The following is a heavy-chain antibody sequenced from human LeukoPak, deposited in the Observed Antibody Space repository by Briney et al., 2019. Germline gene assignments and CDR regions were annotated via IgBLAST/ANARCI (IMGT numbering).Heavy chain of an antibody. V-gene: IGHV3-23*01. Sequence: PGGSLRLSCAASGFTFSSYAMSWVRQAPGKGLEWVSAIRGSGDSTTTYYADSVKGRFTISRDNSKNTLYLQMNSLRAEDTAVYYCARDTKTTVTTWGYYYYGMDVWGQGTTVTVSS. CDR3: ARDTKTTVTTWGYYYYGMDV. D-gene: IGHD4-11*01. CDR2: IRGSGDSTTT. J-gene: IGHJ6*02. CDR1: GFTFSSYA.